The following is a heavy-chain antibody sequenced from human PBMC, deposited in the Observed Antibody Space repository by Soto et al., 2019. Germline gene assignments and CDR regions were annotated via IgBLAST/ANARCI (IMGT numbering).Heavy chain of an antibody. D-gene: IGHD6-6*01. CDR1: GGTFSSHA. Sequence: QVHLVQSGAEVTKAGSSVKVSCKASGGTFSSHAFSWVRQAPGQGLEWVGGIIPIFETANYAQEFQGRVTISADESTNTVMLERNNLRSDDAAIYFCAMGDRSSWIGNHWGPGTQVTVS. V-gene: IGHV1-69*01. CDR2: IIPIFETA. J-gene: IGHJ4*02. CDR3: AMGDRSSWIGNH.